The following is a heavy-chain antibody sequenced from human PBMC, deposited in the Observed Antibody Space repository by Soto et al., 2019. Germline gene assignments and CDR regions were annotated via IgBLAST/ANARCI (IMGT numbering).Heavy chain of an antibody. J-gene: IGHJ6*02. Sequence: PGESLKISCEGSGYTFTSYYITWARQLPGKGLEWMGRIDPSDSYTNYSPSFQGHVTISADKSISTAYLQWSSLKASDTAMYYCARGVSSYYYYGMDVWGQGTTVTVSS. D-gene: IGHD2-8*01. V-gene: IGHV5-10-1*01. CDR3: ARGVSSYYYYGMDV. CDR1: GYTFTSYY. CDR2: IDPSDSYT.